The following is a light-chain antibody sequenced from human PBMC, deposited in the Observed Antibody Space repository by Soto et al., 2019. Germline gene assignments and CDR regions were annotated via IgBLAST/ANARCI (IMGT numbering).Light chain of an antibody. CDR2: GES. Sequence: IVMTQSAATLSVSPGQRATLSCRASQSISSYLAWYQQKPGRPPRLLIYGESSRASGVPDRFSGSGSGTNFTLTINRLETEDFAVYYCQQCDGTSWTFGQGTKVDIK. V-gene: IGKV3D-15*01. CDR3: QQCDGTSWT. CDR1: QSISSY. J-gene: IGKJ1*01.